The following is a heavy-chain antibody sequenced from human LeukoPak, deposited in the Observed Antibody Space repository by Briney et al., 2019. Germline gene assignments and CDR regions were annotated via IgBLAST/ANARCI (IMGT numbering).Heavy chain of an antibody. CDR3: AKDGPYYGSGGGDYFDY. D-gene: IGHD3-10*01. Sequence: PGGSLRLSCAASGFTFSNYGMHWVRQAPGKGLQWVAFMRYDGINKYYAASVKGRFTISRDNSKNTLYLQMNSLRTDDTAVYYCAKDGPYYGSGGGDYFDYWGQGTLVTVSS. V-gene: IGHV3-30*02. CDR2: MRYDGINK. CDR1: GFTFSNYG. J-gene: IGHJ4*02.